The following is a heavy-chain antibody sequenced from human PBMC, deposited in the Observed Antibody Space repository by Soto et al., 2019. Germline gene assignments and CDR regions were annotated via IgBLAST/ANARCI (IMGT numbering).Heavy chain of an antibody. Sequence: EVQLVASGGGLVQPGGSLRLSCAASGFTFSSYSMNWVRQAPGKGLEWVSYISSSSSTIYYADSVKGRFTISRDNAKNSLYLQMNSLRDEDTAVYYCARTYSSSWNYYFDYWGQGTLVTVSS. V-gene: IGHV3-48*02. D-gene: IGHD6-13*01. J-gene: IGHJ4*02. CDR2: ISSSSSTI. CDR3: ARTYSSSWNYYFDY. CDR1: GFTFSSYS.